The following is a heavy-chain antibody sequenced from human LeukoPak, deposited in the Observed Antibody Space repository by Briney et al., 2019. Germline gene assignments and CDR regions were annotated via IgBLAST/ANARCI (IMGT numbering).Heavy chain of an antibody. D-gene: IGHD3-16*01. V-gene: IGHV1-2*06. CDR2: INPNSGGT. CDR3: ARDTKTTTMAGGNDY. J-gene: IGHJ4*02. CDR1: GYTFTGYY. Sequence: ASVKVSCKASGYTFTGYYMHWVRQAPGQGLEWMGRINPNSGGTNYAQKFQGRVTMTRDTSISTAYMELSRLRSDDTAVYYCARDTKTTTMAGGNDYWGQGTLVTVSS.